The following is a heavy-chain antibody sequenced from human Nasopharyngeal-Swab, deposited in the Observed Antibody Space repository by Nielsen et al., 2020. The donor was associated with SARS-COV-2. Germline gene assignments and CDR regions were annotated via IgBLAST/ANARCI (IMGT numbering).Heavy chain of an antibody. D-gene: IGHD3-22*01. J-gene: IGHJ6*03. CDR2: IYYSGST. Sequence: WIRQPPGKGLEWIGYIYYSGSTYYHPSLKSRVTISVDTSKNQFSLKLSSVTAADTAVYYCARGPYSSGYPYYYYYYMDVWGTGTTVTVSS. CDR3: ARGPYSSGYPYYYYYYMDV. V-gene: IGHV4-30-4*07.